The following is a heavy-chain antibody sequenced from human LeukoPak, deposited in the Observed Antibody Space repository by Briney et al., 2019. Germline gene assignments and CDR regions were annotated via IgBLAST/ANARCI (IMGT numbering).Heavy chain of an antibody. CDR2: MNPKSGNT. CDR1: GYTFTSYD. CDR3: ARGRGSSWYRWFDP. D-gene: IGHD6-13*01. J-gene: IGHJ5*02. V-gene: IGHV1-8*03. Sequence: GSVKVSCKASGYTFTSYDINWVRQATGQGLEWMGWMNPKSGNTGYAQKFQGRVTITRNTSISTAYMEVGGLRSEDTAVYYCARGRGSSWYRWFDPWGQGTLVTVSS.